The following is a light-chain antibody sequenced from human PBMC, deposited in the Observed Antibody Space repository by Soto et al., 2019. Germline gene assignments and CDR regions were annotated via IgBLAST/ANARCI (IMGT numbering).Light chain of an antibody. Sequence: EIVLTQSPGTLSLSPGERATLSCRASQSVSSSYLAWYQQKPGQAPRLLIYGASSRATGIPDRFSGSGSGTDFIPTISSLEPEDFAVYYCQQYGSSPYTFGQGTKLEIK. CDR3: QQYGSSPYT. CDR2: GAS. V-gene: IGKV3-20*01. J-gene: IGKJ2*01. CDR1: QSVSSSY.